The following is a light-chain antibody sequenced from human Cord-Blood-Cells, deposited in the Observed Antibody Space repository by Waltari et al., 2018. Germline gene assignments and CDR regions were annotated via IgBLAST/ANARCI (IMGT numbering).Light chain of an antibody. CDR3: QQYNNWPFT. V-gene: IGKV3-15*01. Sequence: EIVMTQSPATLSVSPGERATLSCRARKSVSSNLAWYQKKPGQAPRLLIYGASTRATGIPARFSGSGSGTEFTLTISSLQSEDFAVYYCQQYNNWPFTFGQGTRLEIK. CDR1: KSVSSN. CDR2: GAS. J-gene: IGKJ5*01.